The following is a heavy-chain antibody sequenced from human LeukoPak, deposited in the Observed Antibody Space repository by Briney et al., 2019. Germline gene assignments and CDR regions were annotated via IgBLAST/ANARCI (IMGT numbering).Heavy chain of an antibody. CDR2: IKQDGSEK. CDR3: ARDDGGDFNDAFDI. J-gene: IGHJ3*02. CDR1: GFRFGEYA. V-gene: IGHV3-7*01. Sequence: GQSLRLSCIGSGFRFGEYAMTWVRQAPGKGLEWVANIKQDGSEKYYVDSVKGRFTISRDNAQNSLYLQMNSLRAEDTAVYYCARDDGGDFNDAFDIWGQGTLVTVSS. D-gene: IGHD2-21*02.